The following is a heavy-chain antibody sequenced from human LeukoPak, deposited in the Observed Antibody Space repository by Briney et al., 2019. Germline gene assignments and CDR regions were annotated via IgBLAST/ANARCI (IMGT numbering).Heavy chain of an antibody. CDR2: IRSKAYGGTT. Sequence: GGSLRLSCTASGFTFGDYAMSWFRQAPGKGLEWVGFIRSKAYGGTTEYAASVKGRFTISRDDSKSIAYLQMNSLKTEDTAVYYCTRDSSYGSGTPDAFDIWGQGTMVTVSS. CDR1: GFTFGDYA. D-gene: IGHD3-10*01. V-gene: IGHV3-49*03. CDR3: TRDSSYGSGTPDAFDI. J-gene: IGHJ3*02.